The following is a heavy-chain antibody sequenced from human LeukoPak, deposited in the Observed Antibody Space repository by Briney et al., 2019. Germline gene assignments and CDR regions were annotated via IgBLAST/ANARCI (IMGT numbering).Heavy chain of an antibody. V-gene: IGHV4-34*01. CDR2: INHSGST. CDR1: GGSFSGYY. Sequence: SETLSLTCAVYGGSFSGYYWSWIRQPPGKGLEWIGEINHSGSTNYNPSLKSRVTISVDTSKNQFSLKLSSVTAADTAVYYCASTPDDTFSFDIWGQGTMVTVSS. CDR3: ASTPDDTFSFDI. D-gene: IGHD2/OR15-2a*01. J-gene: IGHJ3*02.